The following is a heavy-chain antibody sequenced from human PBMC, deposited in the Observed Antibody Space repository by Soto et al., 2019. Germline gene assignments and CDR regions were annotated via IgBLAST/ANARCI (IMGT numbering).Heavy chain of an antibody. J-gene: IGHJ4*02. CDR1: GYTLTELS. D-gene: IGHD2-8*01. Sequence: GASVKVSFKVSGYTLTELSMHWLRQAPGKGLEWMGGFDPEDGETIYAQKFQGRVTMTEDTSTDTAYMELSSLRSEDTAVYYCATPGPYCTNGVCLYYFDYWGQGTLVTVSS. V-gene: IGHV1-24*01. CDR3: ATPGPYCTNGVCLYYFDY. CDR2: FDPEDGET.